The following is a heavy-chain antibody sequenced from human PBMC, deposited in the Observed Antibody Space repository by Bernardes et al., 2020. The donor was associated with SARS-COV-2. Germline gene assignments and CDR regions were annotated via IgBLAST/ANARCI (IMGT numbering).Heavy chain of an antibody. Sequence: GGSLRLSCAASGFTFDDYAMHWVRQAPGKGLEWVSGISWNSGSIGYADSVKGRFTISRDNAKNSLYLQMNSLRAEDTALYYCAKDSSPFGPMVRGVISLGYYYGMDVWGQGTTVTVSS. CDR2: ISWNSGSI. CDR3: AKDSSPFGPMVRGVISLGYYYGMDV. CDR1: GFTFDDYA. V-gene: IGHV3-9*01. D-gene: IGHD3-10*01. J-gene: IGHJ6*02.